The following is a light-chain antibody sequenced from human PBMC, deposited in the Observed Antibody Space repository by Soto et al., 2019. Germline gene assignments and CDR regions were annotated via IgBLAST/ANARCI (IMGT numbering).Light chain of an antibody. J-gene: IGKJ1*01. Sequence: DIQMTQSPSTLSASVVARATIPCRASQSIRSLLAWYQQKPGKAPKLLIYKASSLESEDPSRFSGSGSGTEFTLTIGRLQPDDFATYFCQQYYNYSTFGQGTKVDIK. CDR3: QQYYNYST. CDR1: QSIRSL. CDR2: KAS. V-gene: IGKV1-5*03.